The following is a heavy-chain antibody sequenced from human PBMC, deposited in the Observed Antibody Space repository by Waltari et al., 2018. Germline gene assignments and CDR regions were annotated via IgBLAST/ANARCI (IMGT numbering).Heavy chain of an antibody. J-gene: IGHJ4*02. CDR3: AKAFRGYSGSYFDI. V-gene: IGHV3-23*01. CDR1: GFSFGSFA. Sequence: EVQLLESGGGLLQPGGSLRLSCAAPGFSFGSFAMNWVRQAPGKGLEWVSGVSGSGATTNYADSVRGRFTVSRDNTRNTVYLQMNSLRVEDTAVYYCAKAFRGYSGSYFDIWGRGTLVAVSA. CDR2: VSGSGATT. D-gene: IGHD5-12*01.